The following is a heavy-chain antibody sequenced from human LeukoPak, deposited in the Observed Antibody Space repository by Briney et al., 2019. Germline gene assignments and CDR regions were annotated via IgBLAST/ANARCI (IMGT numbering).Heavy chain of an antibody. CDR2: IHRDGST. CDR3: ARDGEHVLAHDF. V-gene: IGHV3-66*01. CDR1: GFTVTTNY. J-gene: IGHJ4*02. D-gene: IGHD2-15*01. Sequence: PGGSLRLSCAVSGFTVTTNYMSWVRQAPGKGLEWVLIIHRDGSTYYADSVKGRFTTSRGNSKNTLYIQMNSLRAEDTGVYYCARDGEHVLAHDFWGQGTLVTVSS.